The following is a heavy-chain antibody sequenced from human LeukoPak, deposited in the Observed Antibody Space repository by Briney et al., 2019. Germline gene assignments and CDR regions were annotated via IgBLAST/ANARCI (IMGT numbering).Heavy chain of an antibody. V-gene: IGHV3-20*01. CDR3: AREGLDYYDSSGYWRAFDI. CDR2: INWNGGST. J-gene: IGHJ3*02. D-gene: IGHD3-22*01. CDR1: GFTFGSYA. Sequence: GGSLRLSCAASGFTFGSYAMSWVRQAPGKGLEWVSGINWNGGSTGYADSVKGRFTISRDNAKNSLYLQMNSLRAEDTALYHCAREGLDYYDSSGYWRAFDIWGQGTMVTVSS.